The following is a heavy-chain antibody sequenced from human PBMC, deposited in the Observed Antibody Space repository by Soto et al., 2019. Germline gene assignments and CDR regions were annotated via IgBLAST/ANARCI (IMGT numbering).Heavy chain of an antibody. V-gene: IGHV3-7*01. J-gene: IGHJ4*02. Sequence: PGGSLRLSCAASGFTFSSYWMSWVRQAPGKGLEWVANIKQDGSEKYYVDSVKGRFTISRDNAKNSLYLQMNSLRAEDTAVYYCARGTTACYDSSGYFRWGQGTLVTVSS. CDR3: ARGTTACYDSSGYFR. CDR2: IKQDGSEK. CDR1: GFTFSSYW. D-gene: IGHD3-22*01.